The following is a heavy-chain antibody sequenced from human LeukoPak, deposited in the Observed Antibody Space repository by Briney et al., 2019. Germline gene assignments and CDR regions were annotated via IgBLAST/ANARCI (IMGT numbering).Heavy chain of an antibody. J-gene: IGHJ5*02. V-gene: IGHV5-51*01. CDR1: GYSFTSYW. CDR3: ARHGSGSYYNSLYWFDP. CDR2: IYPGDSDT. D-gene: IGHD3-10*01. Sequence: GESLKISCKGSGYSFTSYWIGWVRQMPGKGLEWMGIIYPGDSDTRYSPSSQGQVTISADRSISTAYLQWSSLKASDTAMYYCARHGSGSYYNSLYWFDPWGQGTLVTVSS.